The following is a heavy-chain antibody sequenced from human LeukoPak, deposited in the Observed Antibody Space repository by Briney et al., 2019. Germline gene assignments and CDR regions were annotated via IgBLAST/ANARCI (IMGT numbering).Heavy chain of an antibody. CDR3: AIPEPGGGSGSYQGTFDY. CDR2: INPNSGGT. J-gene: IGHJ4*02. D-gene: IGHD1-26*01. V-gene: IGHV1-2*02. CDR1: GYTFTGCY. Sequence: ASVKVSCKASGYTFTGCYMHWVRQAPGQGLEWMGWINPNSGGTNYAQKFQGRVTMTRDTSISTAYMELSRLRSDDTAVYYCAIPEPGGGSGSYQGTFDYWGQGTLVTVSS.